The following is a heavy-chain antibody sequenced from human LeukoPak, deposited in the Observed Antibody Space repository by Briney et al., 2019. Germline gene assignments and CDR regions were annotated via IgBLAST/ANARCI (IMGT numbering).Heavy chain of an antibody. CDR3: ARTFRFYGDYGNYFDL. V-gene: IGHV1-18*01. CDR2: ISATNGNT. D-gene: IGHD4-17*01. Sequence: GASVKVSCKASGYSFASHGISWVRQAPGQGLEWMGWISATNGNTYYAQKLQGRVTMTTDTSTNTAYMELRSLRSDDTAVYYCARTFRFYGDYGNYFDLWGQGTLVTVSS. J-gene: IGHJ2*01. CDR1: GYSFASHG.